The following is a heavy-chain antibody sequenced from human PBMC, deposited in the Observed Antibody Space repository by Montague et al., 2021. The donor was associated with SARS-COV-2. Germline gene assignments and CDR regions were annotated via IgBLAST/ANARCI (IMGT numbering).Heavy chain of an antibody. D-gene: IGHD3-9*01. CDR1: GGSFSGYY. Sequence: SETLSLTCAVYGGSFSGYYWSWIRQPPGKGLEWIGEINHSGSTNYNPSLKSRVTISVDTPKNQFSLELSSATAADTAVYFCARTTYFDLASIYYYVMDVWGQGTTVTVSS. J-gene: IGHJ6*02. CDR3: ARTTYFDLASIYYYVMDV. CDR2: INHSGST. V-gene: IGHV4-34*01.